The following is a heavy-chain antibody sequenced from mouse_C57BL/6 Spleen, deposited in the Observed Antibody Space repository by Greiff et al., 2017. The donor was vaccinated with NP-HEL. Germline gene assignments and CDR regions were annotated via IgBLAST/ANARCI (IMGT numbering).Heavy chain of an antibody. CDR1: GFTFSDYG. J-gene: IGHJ4*01. V-gene: IGHV5-17*01. Sequence: EVKVVESGGGLVKPGGSLKLSCAASGFTFSDYGMHWVRQAPEKGLEWVAYISSGSSTIYYADTVKGRFTISRDNAKNTLFLHMTSLRSEDTAMYYCARCGSRRNYAMDYWGQGTSVTVSS. CDR3: ARCGSRRNYAMDY. CDR2: ISSGSSTI. D-gene: IGHD1-1*01.